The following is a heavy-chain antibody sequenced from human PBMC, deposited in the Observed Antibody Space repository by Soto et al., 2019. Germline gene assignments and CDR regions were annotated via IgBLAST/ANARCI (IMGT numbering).Heavy chain of an antibody. D-gene: IGHD3-22*01. V-gene: IGHV4-30-4*01. CDR1: GGSISSGDYY. Sequence: PSEPLSLTCTVSGGSISSGDYYWSWIRQPPGKGLEWIGYIYYSGSTYYNPSLKSRVTISVDTSKNQFSLKLSSVTAAGTAVYYCARRGSSAWLFPIDYWGQGPMVTVSS. CDR3: ARRGSSAWLFPIDY. CDR2: IYYSGST. J-gene: IGHJ4*02.